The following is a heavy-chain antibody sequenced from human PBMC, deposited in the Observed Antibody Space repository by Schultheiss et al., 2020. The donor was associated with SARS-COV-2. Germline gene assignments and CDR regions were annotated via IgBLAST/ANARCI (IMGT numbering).Heavy chain of an antibody. D-gene: IGHD6-19*01. V-gene: IGHV4-59*01. J-gene: IGHJ6*03. Sequence: SETLSLTCTVSGGSMDNTNWWSWVRQPPGKGLEWIGYMYYSGNTNYNPSLKSRVNISVDTSKTQFFLKLSSVTAADTAVYYCARRSDISGWYGGGAYYYYYMDVWGKGTTVTVSS. CDR1: GGSMDNTNW. CDR3: ARRSDISGWYGGGAYYYYYMDV. CDR2: MYYSGNT.